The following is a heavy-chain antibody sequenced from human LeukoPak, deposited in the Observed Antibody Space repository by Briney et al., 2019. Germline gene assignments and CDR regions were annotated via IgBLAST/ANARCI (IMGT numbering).Heavy chain of an antibody. Sequence: ASVKVSCKASGYTFTGYYMHWVRQAPGQGLEWMGWINPNSGGTNYAQKFQGRVTMTRDTSISTAYMELSRLRSDDTAVYYCARVEEPSPFGVVIIGAFDIWGQGTMVTVSS. V-gene: IGHV1-2*02. CDR2: INPNSGGT. D-gene: IGHD3-3*01. CDR3: ARVEEPSPFGVVIIGAFDI. J-gene: IGHJ3*02. CDR1: GYTFTGYY.